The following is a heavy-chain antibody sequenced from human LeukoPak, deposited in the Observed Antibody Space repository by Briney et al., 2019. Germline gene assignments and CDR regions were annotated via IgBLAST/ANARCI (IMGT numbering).Heavy chain of an antibody. D-gene: IGHD3-3*01. Sequence: AGGSLRLSCVASGLTFSSYSMNWVRQAPGKGLEWISYISSSSSTIYYADSVKGRFTISRDNAKNSLYLQMNSLRAEDPGVYYCASGKGHDFWSGYLSWFDPWGQGTLVTVSS. CDR3: ASGKGHDFWSGYLSWFDP. CDR1: GLTFSSYS. J-gene: IGHJ5*02. V-gene: IGHV3-48*04. CDR2: ISSSSSTI.